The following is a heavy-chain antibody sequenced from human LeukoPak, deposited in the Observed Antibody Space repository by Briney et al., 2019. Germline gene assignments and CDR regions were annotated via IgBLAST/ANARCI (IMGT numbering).Heavy chain of an antibody. V-gene: IGHV3-7*05. CDR3: ARDRVTMVRGVNYYFDY. CDR1: GFTFSSFW. D-gene: IGHD3-10*01. J-gene: IGHJ4*02. Sequence: GGSLRLSCAASGFTFSSFWMSWVRQAPGKGLEWVANIKQDGSEKYYVDSVKGRFTISRDNAKNSLYLQMNSLRAEDTAVYYCARDRVTMVRGVNYYFDYWGQGTLVTVSS. CDR2: IKQDGSEK.